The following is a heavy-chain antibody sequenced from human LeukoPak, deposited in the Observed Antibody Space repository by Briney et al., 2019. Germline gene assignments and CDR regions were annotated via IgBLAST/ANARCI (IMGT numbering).Heavy chain of an antibody. V-gene: IGHV3-23*01. CDR1: GFTFIFFH. J-gene: IGHJ3*02. CDR3: AKGKSSLNYDAFDI. D-gene: IGHD4-11*01. CDR2: VSFIINT. Sequence: GVSLTLSCAASGFTFIFFHVNGLPPGPGRGVVGGTGVSFIINTYSADSVNGRFTISRDKTKNRVYLQMNSLRDDDTAGYYCAKGKSSLNYDAFDIWGEGTLVTVS.